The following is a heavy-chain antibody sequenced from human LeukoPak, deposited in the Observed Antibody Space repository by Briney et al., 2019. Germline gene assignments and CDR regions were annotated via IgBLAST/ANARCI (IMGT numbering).Heavy chain of an antibody. D-gene: IGHD5-18*01. CDR1: GFRFDDYA. CDR3: AKGSVDTAMVLVDY. CDR2: ISWNSGTL. V-gene: IGHV3-9*01. J-gene: IGHJ4*02. Sequence: GGSLRLSCAASGFRFDDYAMHWVRQAPGKGLEWVSGISWNSGTLAYADSVKGRFTISRDNAKNSLYLQMNSLRAEDTALYYCAKGSVDTAMVLVDYWGQGTLVTVSS.